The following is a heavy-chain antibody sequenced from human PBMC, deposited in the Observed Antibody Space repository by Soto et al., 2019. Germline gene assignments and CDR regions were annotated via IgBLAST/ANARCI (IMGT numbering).Heavy chain of an antibody. D-gene: IGHD6-13*01. CDR1: GFTFSSYG. V-gene: IGHV3-33*01. Sequence: QVQLVESGGGVVQPGRSLRLSYAASGFTFSSYGMHWVRQAPGKGLEWVAVIWYDGSNKYYADSVKGRFTISRDNSKNTLYLQMNSLRAEDTAVYYCARGTPNSSWYHKSYYYYYGMDVWGQGTTVTVSS. J-gene: IGHJ6*02. CDR3: ARGTPNSSWYHKSYYYYYGMDV. CDR2: IWYDGSNK.